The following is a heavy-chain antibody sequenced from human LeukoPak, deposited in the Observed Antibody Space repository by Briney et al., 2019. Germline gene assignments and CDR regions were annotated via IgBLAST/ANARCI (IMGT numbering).Heavy chain of an antibody. Sequence: GGSLRLSCAAPGFTFSSYSMNWVRQAPGKGLEWVSSISSSSSYIYYADSVKGRFTISRDNAKNSLYLQMNSLRAEDTAVYYCARGDSEPGTYYDFWSGYPNWFDPWGQGTLVTVSS. CDR2: ISSSSSYI. V-gene: IGHV3-21*01. D-gene: IGHD3-3*01. CDR1: GFTFSSYS. CDR3: ARGDSEPGTYYDFWSGYPNWFDP. J-gene: IGHJ5*02.